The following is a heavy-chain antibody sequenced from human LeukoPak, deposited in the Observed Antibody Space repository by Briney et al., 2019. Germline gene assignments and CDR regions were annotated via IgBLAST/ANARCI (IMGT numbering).Heavy chain of an antibody. V-gene: IGHV3-23*01. CDR3: AKAGYYDSGSHRAFDI. D-gene: IGHD3-10*01. CDR2: ISGSGGST. CDR1: GFTFSSYW. Sequence: GGSLRLSCAASGFTFSSYWMSWVRQAPGKGLEWVSGISGSGGSTYYADSVKGRFTISRDNSKNTLYLQMNSLRAEDTAIYYCAKAGYYDSGSHRAFDIWGQGTVVTVSS. J-gene: IGHJ3*02.